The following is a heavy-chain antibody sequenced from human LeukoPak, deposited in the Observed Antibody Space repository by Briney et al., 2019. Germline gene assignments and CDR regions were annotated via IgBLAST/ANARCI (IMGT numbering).Heavy chain of an antibody. CDR1: GGSISSYY. CDR2: IYYSGST. D-gene: IGHD3-3*01. CDR3: ARGNDFWSGYSGDAFDT. V-gene: IGHV4-59*01. Sequence: PSETLSLTCTVSGGSISSYYWSWIRQPPGKGLEWIGYIYYSGSTNYNPSLKSRVTISVDTSKNQFSLKLSSVTAADTAVYYCARGNDFWSGYSGDAFDTWGQGTMVTVSS. J-gene: IGHJ3*02.